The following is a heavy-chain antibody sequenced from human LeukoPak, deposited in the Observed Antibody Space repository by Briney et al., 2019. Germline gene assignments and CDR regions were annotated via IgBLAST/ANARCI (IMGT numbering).Heavy chain of an antibody. D-gene: IGHD6-13*01. CDR1: GGTFSSYA. J-gene: IGHJ5*02. CDR2: IIPILGIA. Sequence: SVKVSCKASGGTFSSYAISWVRQAPGRGLEWMGRIIPILGIANYAQKFQGRVTITADKSTSTAYMELSSLRSEDTAVYYCARVEGAAGTFWFDPWGQGTLVTVSS. CDR3: ARVEGAAGTFWFDP. V-gene: IGHV1-69*04.